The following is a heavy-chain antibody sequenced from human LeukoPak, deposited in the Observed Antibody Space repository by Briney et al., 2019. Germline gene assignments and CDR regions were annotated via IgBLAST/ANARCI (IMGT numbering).Heavy chain of an antibody. CDR1: GGSFSGYY. CDR2: INHSGST. D-gene: IGHD2-2*01. J-gene: IGHJ3*02. Sequence: SETLSLTCAVYGGSFSGYYWSWIRQPPGKGLEWIGEINHSGSTNYNPSLKSRVTMSVDTSKNQFSLKLSSVTAADTAVYYCARDSSSTSWTFAFDIWGQGTMVTVSS. CDR3: ARDSSSTSWTFAFDI. V-gene: IGHV4-34*01.